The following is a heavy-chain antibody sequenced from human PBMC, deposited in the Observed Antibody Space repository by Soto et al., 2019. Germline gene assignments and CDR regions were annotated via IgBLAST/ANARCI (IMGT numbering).Heavy chain of an antibody. Sequence: GESLKISCKGSVYTFSTYWIAWVRQMPGKGLEWMGIIYPGDSDTKYSPALQGQVTISADKSINTAYLQWTSLEASDTAMYYCARKFAPEFFDSWGQGTLVTVSS. CDR2: IYPGDSDT. V-gene: IGHV5-51*01. CDR1: VYTFSTYW. J-gene: IGHJ4*02. CDR3: ARKFAPEFFDS. D-gene: IGHD3-10*01.